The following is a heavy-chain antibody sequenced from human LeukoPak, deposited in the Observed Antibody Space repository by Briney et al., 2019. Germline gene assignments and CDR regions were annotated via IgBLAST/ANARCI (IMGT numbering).Heavy chain of an antibody. V-gene: IGHV4-34*01. CDR2: INHSGST. CDR3: ARPHYYMDV. J-gene: IGHJ6*03. CDR1: GGSFSGYY. Sequence: SETLSLTCAVYGGSFSGYYWSWIRQPPGKGLEWIGEINHSGSTNYNPSLKSRVTISVDTSKNQFSLKLSSVTAADTAVYYCARPHYYMDVWGKGTTVTISS.